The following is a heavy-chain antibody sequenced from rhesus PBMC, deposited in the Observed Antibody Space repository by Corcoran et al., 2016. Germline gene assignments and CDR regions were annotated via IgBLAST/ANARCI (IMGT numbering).Heavy chain of an antibody. CDR3: ARYTMTAMDY. CDR1: GGSININY. J-gene: IGHJ4*01. CDR2: NLGGSGST. D-gene: IGHD2-27*01. V-gene: IGHV4-147*01. Sequence: QVQLQESGPGLVKPSETLSPTFAVSGGSININYWSCLRLFPGKGLEWIAHNLGGSGSTSHNPSLQSRVTLSTDTSKNQFSLKLTSVTAADTALYYCARYTMTAMDYWGQGVLVIVSS.